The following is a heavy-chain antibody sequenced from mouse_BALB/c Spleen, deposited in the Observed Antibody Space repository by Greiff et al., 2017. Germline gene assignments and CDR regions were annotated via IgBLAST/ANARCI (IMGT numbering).Heavy chain of an antibody. CDR2: IWGDGST. CDR1: GFSLTGYG. J-gene: IGHJ4*01. D-gene: IGHD1-1*01. Sequence: QVQLQQSGPGLVAPSQSLSITCTVSGFSLTGYGVNWVRQPPGKGLEWLGMIWGDGSTDYNSALKSRLSISKDNSKSQVFLKMNSLQTDDTARYYCARDEGTTVVAHYYAMDYWGQGTSVTVSS. V-gene: IGHV2-6-7*01. CDR3: ARDEGTTVVAHYYAMDY.